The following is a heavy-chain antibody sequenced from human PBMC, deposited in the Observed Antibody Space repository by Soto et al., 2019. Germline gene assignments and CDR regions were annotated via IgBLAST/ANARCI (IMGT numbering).Heavy chain of an antibody. CDR3: VRPLWRDDYTWVYFDL. J-gene: IGHJ2*01. CDR2: ISYDGSNK. CDR1: GFTFSSYA. V-gene: IGHV3-30-3*01. D-gene: IGHD4-4*01. Sequence: QVQLVESGGGVVQPGRSLRLSCAASGFTFSSYAMHWVRQAPGKGLEWVAVISYDGSNKYYADSVQGRFTISRDNSQNTLYLQMNSLRTEDTAVYYCVRPLWRDDYTWVYFDLWGRGTLVTVSS.